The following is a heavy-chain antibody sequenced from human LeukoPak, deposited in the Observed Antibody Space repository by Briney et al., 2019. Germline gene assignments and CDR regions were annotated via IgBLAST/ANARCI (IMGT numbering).Heavy chain of an antibody. Sequence: SGGSLRLSCAASGFTFRNYAMNWVRQAPGKGLEWVAVTSYDEESKFYAVSVKGRFTISRDNSKNSLYLQMNSLRTEDTAVYYCARGATNDFWTGYGWFDPWGQGTMVAVSS. V-gene: IGHV3-30*04. J-gene: IGHJ5*02. CDR1: GFTFRNYA. D-gene: IGHD3/OR15-3a*01. CDR3: ARGATNDFWTGYGWFDP. CDR2: TSYDEESK.